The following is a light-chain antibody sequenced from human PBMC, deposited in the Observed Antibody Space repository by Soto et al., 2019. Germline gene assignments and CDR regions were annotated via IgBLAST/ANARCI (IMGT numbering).Light chain of an antibody. CDR3: QQSYSTPYT. Sequence: IQMTQAPSSLSASGGDRVTITCRASQRISSYLNWYQQKPGKAPKLLIYAASSLQSGVPARFSCSGSGLDCTLTISRLQPDDFSTYYCQQSYSTPYTCGQGTKLEL. CDR2: AAS. CDR1: QRISSY. J-gene: IGKJ2*01. V-gene: IGKV1-39*01.